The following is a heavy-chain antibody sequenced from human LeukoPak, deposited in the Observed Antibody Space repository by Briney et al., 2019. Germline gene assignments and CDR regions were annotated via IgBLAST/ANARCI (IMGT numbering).Heavy chain of an antibody. CDR2: ISGSGGST. D-gene: IGHD3-10*01. CDR3: AKDHGVMIRGVFHF. Sequence: GGSLRLSWAASGLTFSSYAMSWVRQAAGKGREWVSAISGSGGSTYYADSVKGRFIISRDNSKNTLYLQMNSLRAEDTAVFYCAKDHGVMIRGVFHFWGQGTLVTVSS. J-gene: IGHJ4*02. V-gene: IGHV3-23*01. CDR1: GLTFSSYA.